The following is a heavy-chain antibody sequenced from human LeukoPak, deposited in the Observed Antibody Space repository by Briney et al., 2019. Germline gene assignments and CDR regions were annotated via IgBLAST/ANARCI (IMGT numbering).Heavy chain of an antibody. V-gene: IGHV4-59*01. CDR2: IYSSGST. D-gene: IGHD6-13*01. J-gene: IGHJ5*02. CDR3: VRGKAAAGAIWFDP. CDR1: GGSISGYY. Sequence: SETLSLTCTVSGGSISGYYWTWVRQPPGKGLEWIGCIYSSGSTSYKPSLKSRITISVDTSKNQFSLNLSSVTAADTAVYYCVRGKAAAGAIWFDPWGQGTLVTVSS.